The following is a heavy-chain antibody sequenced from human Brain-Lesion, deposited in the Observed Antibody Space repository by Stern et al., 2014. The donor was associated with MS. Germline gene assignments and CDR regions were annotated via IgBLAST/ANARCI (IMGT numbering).Heavy chain of an antibody. D-gene: IGHD2/OR15-2a*01. Sequence: VQLVESGGGLVQPGRPLRLSCVASGFTFGSYAMHWVRQAPGKGLEWVAGVSNAGRNKNYADSAKGRFTISRDNSQNTLYMQMSSLRPEDTAVYYCSKDRQYLAYFFDHWGQGSLVTVSS. V-gene: IGHV3-30*18. J-gene: IGHJ5*02. CDR3: SKDRQYLAYFFDH. CDR1: GFTFGSYA. CDR2: VSNAGRNK.